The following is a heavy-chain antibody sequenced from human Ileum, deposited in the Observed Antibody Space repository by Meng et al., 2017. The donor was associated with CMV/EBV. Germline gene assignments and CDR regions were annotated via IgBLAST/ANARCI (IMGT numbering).Heavy chain of an antibody. CDR2: IYYSGST. Sequence: GSLRLSCTVSGGSISSYYWSWIRQPPGKGLEWIGYIYYSGSTNYNPSLKSRVTISVDTSKNQCSLKLSSVTAADTAVYYCARGGVLWCPLNWGQGTLVTVSS. V-gene: IGHV4-59*12. CDR3: ARGGVLWCPLN. CDR1: GGSISSYY. D-gene: IGHD2-21*01. J-gene: IGHJ1*01.